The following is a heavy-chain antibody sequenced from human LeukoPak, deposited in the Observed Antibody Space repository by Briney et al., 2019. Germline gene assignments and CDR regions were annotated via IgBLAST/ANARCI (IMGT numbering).Heavy chain of an antibody. CDR2: GNPDGTVK. V-gene: IGHV3-74*01. Sequence: PGGSLTLSCTASGVTFNSCWKHWVRHAPGKGLVWVWPGNPDGTVKTYADSVKGRFTISRDNAKNTLYLQMNSLKAEDTAVYYCARAPGDSSGWAQWGQGTLVTVSS. D-gene: IGHD6-19*01. CDR3: ARAPGDSSGWAQ. CDR1: GVTFNSCW. J-gene: IGHJ4*02.